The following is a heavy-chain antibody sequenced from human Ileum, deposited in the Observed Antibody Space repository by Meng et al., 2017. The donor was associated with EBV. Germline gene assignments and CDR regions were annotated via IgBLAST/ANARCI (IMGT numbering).Heavy chain of an antibody. D-gene: IGHD3-22*01. CDR1: GGFFSCYY. V-gene: IGHV4-34*02. J-gene: IGHJ5*02. CDR3: AREARSSGYHPGIGP. Sequence: HVQLQQWVAGLLKPSDTLSLTCAVYGGFFSCYYWSWIRQSPGKGLEWIGEINHSGSTNYNPSLKSRVTISVDTSKNQFSLKLTSVTAADTAVYYCAREARSSGYHPGIGPWGQGTLVTVSS. CDR2: INHSGST.